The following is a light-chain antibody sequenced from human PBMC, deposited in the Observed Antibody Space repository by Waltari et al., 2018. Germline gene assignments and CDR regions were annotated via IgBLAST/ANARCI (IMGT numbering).Light chain of an antibody. CDR2: GAS. CDR3: QQYGSSLPLT. Sequence: EIVLTQSPGTLSLSPGERATLSCRASQSVSSSYLAWYQQTPGQAPRPLIYGASSRATGIPDRFSGSGSGTDFTLTISRLEPEDFAVYYCQQYGSSLPLTFGGGTKVEIK. J-gene: IGKJ4*01. CDR1: QSVSSSY. V-gene: IGKV3-20*01.